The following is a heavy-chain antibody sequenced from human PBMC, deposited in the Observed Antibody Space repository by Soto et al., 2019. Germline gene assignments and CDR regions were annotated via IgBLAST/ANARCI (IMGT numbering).Heavy chain of an antibody. CDR1: GFTFSDYA. CDR2: ISGGSSVT. V-gene: IGHV3-23*01. Sequence: GGSLRLSCTASGFTFSDYAMAWVRQAPGKGLEWVSTISGGSSVTYYGDSVKGRLTISRDNAKKTLFLQLNRLSAEDTATYYCAKVLSKNYYYPFDFWGQGTKVTVSS. CDR3: AKVLSKNYYYPFDF. J-gene: IGHJ4*02. D-gene: IGHD3-10*01.